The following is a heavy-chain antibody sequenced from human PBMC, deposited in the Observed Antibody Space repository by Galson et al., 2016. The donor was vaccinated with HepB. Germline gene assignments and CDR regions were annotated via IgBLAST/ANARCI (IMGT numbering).Heavy chain of an antibody. CDR3: ARPGLMTTVTFFDY. CDR1: SFTNYL. Sequence: SFTNYLIGWVRQMPGKGLEWMGIIYPGDSETTYSPSFQGQVTISADKSTNTAYLQWSSLKASDTAMYYCARPGLMTTVTFFDYWGQGTLVTVSS. V-gene: IGHV5-51*01. D-gene: IGHD4-17*01. CDR2: IYPGDSET. J-gene: IGHJ4*02.